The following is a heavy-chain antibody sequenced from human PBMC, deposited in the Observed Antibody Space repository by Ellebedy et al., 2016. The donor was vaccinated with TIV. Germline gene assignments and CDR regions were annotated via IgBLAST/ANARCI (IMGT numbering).Heavy chain of an antibody. D-gene: IGHD2-2*01. V-gene: IGHV3-66*01. CDR2: IYSDGST. Sequence: GESLKISCAASGFTVSSNYMSWVRQAPGKGLEWVSLIYSDGSTYYADSVKGRFTISRDNSKNTLYLQMNSLRAEDTAVYCCARASSRAFVVVPADVAVDGMDVWGQGATVTVSS. J-gene: IGHJ6*02. CDR3: ARASSRAFVVVPADVAVDGMDV. CDR1: GFTVSSNY.